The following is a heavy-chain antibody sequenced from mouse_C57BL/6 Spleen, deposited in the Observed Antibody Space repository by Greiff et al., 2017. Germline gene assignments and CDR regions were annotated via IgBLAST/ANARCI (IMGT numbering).Heavy chain of an antibody. CDR2: IDPSDSYT. Sequence: QVQLQQPGAELVKPGASVKLSCKASGYTFTSYWMQWVKQRPGQGLEWIGEIDPSDSYTNYNQKFKGKATLTVDTSSSTAYMQLSSLTSEDSAVYYCAKRMVRQDYWGQGTSVTVSS. CDR3: AKRMVRQDY. CDR1: GYTFTSYW. J-gene: IGHJ4*01. V-gene: IGHV1-50*01. D-gene: IGHD2-2*01.